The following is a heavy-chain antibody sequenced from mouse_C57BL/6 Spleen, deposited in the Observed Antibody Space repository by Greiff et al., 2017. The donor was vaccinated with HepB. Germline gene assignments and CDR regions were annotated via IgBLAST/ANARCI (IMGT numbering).Heavy chain of an antibody. Sequence: QVQLKESGAELVKPGASVKMSCKASGYTFTTYPIEWMKQNHGKSLEWIGNFHPYNDDTKYNEKFKGKATLTVEKSSSTVYLELSRLTSDDSAVYYCARRGGYYSPWFAYWGQGTLVTVSA. CDR3: ARRGGYYSPWFAY. V-gene: IGHV1-47*01. CDR2: FHPYNDDT. J-gene: IGHJ3*01. D-gene: IGHD2-3*01. CDR1: GYTFTTYP.